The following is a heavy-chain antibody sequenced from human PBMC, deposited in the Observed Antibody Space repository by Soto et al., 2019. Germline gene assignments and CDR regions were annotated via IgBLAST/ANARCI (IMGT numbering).Heavy chain of an antibody. J-gene: IGHJ6*02. V-gene: IGHV3-11*06. CDR1: GFTSSDYY. CDR2: ISSSSVYR. CDR3: ARYDSSGYYWPYYYYGMDV. D-gene: IGHD3-22*01. Sequence: PGGALRLSCAASGFTSSDYYISWIRQAPGKGLEWVSYISSSSVYRNYADSVKGRFTISRDNARNSLYLQMNSLRAEDTAVYYCARYDSSGYYWPYYYYGMDVWGQGTTVTVSS.